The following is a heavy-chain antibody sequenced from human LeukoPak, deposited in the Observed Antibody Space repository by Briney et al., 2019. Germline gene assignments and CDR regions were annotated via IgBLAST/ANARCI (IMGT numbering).Heavy chain of an antibody. CDR3: ARGLSGNYLNAFDI. D-gene: IGHD1-26*01. J-gene: IGHJ3*02. CDR1: GFTVSSNY. Sequence: GGSLRLSCAASGFTVSSNYMTWVRQAPGKGLEWASVIYSGGSTYYADSVKGRFTISRDNSKNTLYLQMNSLRAEDTAVYYCARGLSGNYLNAFDIWGQGTMVTVSS. V-gene: IGHV3-53*01. CDR2: IYSGGST.